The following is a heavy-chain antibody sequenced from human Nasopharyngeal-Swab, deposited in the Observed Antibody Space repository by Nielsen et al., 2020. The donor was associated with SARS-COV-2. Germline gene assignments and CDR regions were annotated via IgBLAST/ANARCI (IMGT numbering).Heavy chain of an antibody. D-gene: IGHD2-15*01. Sequence: WIRQPPGKGLEWIGYIYYSESTNYNPSLKSRVTISVDTSKNQFSLKLSSVTAADTAVYYCARTDCSGGSCYSHYYYYMDVWGKGTTVTVSS. J-gene: IGHJ6*03. V-gene: IGHV4-59*01. CDR2: IYYSEST. CDR3: ARTDCSGGSCYSHYYYYMDV.